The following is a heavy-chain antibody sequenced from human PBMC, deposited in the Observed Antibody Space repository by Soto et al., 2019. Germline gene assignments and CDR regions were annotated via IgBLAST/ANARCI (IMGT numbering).Heavy chain of an antibody. V-gene: IGHV4-30-4*01. CDR1: GGSISSGDYY. Sequence: SETLSLTCTVSGGSISSGDYYWSWIRQPPGKGLEWIGYIYYSGSTYYNPSLKSRVTISVDTSKNQFSLKLSAVTAADTAVYYCARVRYCSGGSCYSGYYYYGMDVWGQGTTVTVSS. D-gene: IGHD2-15*01. CDR3: ARVRYCSGGSCYSGYYYYGMDV. J-gene: IGHJ6*02. CDR2: IYYSGST.